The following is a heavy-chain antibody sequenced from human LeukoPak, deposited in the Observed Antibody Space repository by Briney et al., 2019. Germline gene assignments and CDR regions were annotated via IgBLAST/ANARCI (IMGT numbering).Heavy chain of an antibody. CDR3: ARRGVTRPFDY. V-gene: IGHV4-34*01. CDR1: GGSFSGYY. Sequence: SETLSLTXAVYGGSFSGYYWSWIRQPPGKGLEWIGEINHSGSTNYNPSLKSRVTISVDTSKNQFSLKLSSVTAADTAVYYCARRGVTRPFDYWGQGTLVTVSS. D-gene: IGHD2-21*02. CDR2: INHSGST. J-gene: IGHJ4*02.